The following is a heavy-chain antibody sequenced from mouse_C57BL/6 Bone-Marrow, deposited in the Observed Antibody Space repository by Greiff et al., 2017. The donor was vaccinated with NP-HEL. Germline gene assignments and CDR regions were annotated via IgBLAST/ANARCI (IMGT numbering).Heavy chain of an antibody. CDR2: IHPNSGST. D-gene: IGHD2-3*01. Sequence: VQLQQPGAELVKPGASVKLSCKASGYTFTSYWMHWVKQRPGQGLEWIGMIHPNSGSTNYNEKFKSKATLTVDKSSSTAYMQLSSLTSEDSAVYYCARKDDGYSHWYFDVWGTGTTVTVSS. V-gene: IGHV1-64*01. CDR1: GYTFTSYW. J-gene: IGHJ1*03. CDR3: ARKDDGYSHWYFDV.